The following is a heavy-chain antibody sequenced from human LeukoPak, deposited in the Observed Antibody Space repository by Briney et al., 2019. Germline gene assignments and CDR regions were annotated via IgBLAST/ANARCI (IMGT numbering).Heavy chain of an antibody. CDR1: GFSLSTSGMC. CDR3: ARIRLGYYYDSSGFDP. V-gene: IGHV2-70*01. CDR2: IDWDDGK. D-gene: IGHD3-22*01. J-gene: IGHJ5*02. Sequence: SGPTLVNPTQPLTLTCTFSGFSLSTSGMCVSWIRQPPGKALEWLAPIDWDDGKYYSTSLKTRLTISKDTSKNQVVLTMTNIDPVDTATYYCARIRLGYYYDSSGFDPWGQGTLVTVSS.